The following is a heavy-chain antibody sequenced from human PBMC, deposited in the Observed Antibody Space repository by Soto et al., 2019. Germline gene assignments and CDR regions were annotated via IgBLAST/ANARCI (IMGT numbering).Heavy chain of an antibody. J-gene: IGHJ5*02. Sequence: SVKVSCKASGGTFSSYAISWVRQAPGQGLEWMGGIIPIFGTANYAQRFQGRVTITADKSTSTAYMELSSLRSEDTAVYYCARDLDYYDSSGYPRGPHWFDPWGQGTLVTVSS. V-gene: IGHV1-69*06. CDR2: IIPIFGTA. D-gene: IGHD3-22*01. CDR3: ARDLDYYDSSGYPRGPHWFDP. CDR1: GGTFSSYA.